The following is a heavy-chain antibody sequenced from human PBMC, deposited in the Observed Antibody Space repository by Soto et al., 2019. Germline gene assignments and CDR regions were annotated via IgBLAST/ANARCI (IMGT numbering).Heavy chain of an antibody. CDR2: IGNYNDNT. D-gene: IGHD2-15*01. V-gene: IGHV1-18*01. CDR3: TRDWFCSGGTCDDCFDP. Sequence: QVQLVQSGPEVKKPGASVKVSCKASGYTFTNYGISWVRQAPGQGLEWMGWIGNYNDNTRYAQSFQGRVTMTTDTSTSTAYMELRSLRSDETAIYYCTRDWFCSGGTCDDCFDPWGQGTLVSVSS. CDR1: GYTFTNYG. J-gene: IGHJ5*02.